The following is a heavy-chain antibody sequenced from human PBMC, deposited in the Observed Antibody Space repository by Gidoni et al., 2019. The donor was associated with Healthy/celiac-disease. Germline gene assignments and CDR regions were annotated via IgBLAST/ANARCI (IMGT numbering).Heavy chain of an antibody. CDR2: ISGSGGST. D-gene: IGHD5-12*01. V-gene: IGHV3-23*01. J-gene: IGHJ4*02. Sequence: GKGLEWVSAISGSGGSTYYADSVKGRFTISRDNSKNTLYLQMNSLRAEDTAVDYCAKARGGYDYAYFDYWGQGTLVTVSS. CDR3: AKARGGYDYAYFDY.